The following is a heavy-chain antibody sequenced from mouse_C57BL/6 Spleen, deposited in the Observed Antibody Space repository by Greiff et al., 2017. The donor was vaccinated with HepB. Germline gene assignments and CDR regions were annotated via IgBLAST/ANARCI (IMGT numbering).Heavy chain of an antibody. CDR2: IDPSDSYT. CDR1: GYTFTSYW. Sequence: QVQLQQPGAELVKPGASVKLSCKASGYTFTSYWMQWVKKRPGQGLEWIGEIDPSDSYTNYNQKFKGKATLTVDTSSSTAYMQRSSLTSEDSAVYYCAREETGGFAYWGQGTLVTVSA. J-gene: IGHJ3*01. CDR3: AREETGGFAY. V-gene: IGHV1-50*01.